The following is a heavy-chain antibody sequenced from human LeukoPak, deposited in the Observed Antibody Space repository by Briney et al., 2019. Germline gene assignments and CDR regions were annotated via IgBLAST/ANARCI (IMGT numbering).Heavy chain of an antibody. Sequence: GGSLRLSCAASGFTFSTYAIHWVRQAPGKGLEWVAVISYDGSNKYYADSVKGRFTISRDNSKNTLYLQMNSLRAEDTAVYYCARDEIYYDILTGYRHFDYWGQGTLVTVFS. CDR1: GFTFSTYA. J-gene: IGHJ4*02. V-gene: IGHV3-30*04. CDR2: ISYDGSNK. CDR3: ARDEIYYDILTGYRHFDY. D-gene: IGHD3-9*01.